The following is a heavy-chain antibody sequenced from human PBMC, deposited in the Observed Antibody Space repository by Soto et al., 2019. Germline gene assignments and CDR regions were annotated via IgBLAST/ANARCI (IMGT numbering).Heavy chain of an antibody. Sequence: QLQLVQSGAEVERPGASVRVSCKAYGYPFSKYGISWSRQAPGQGLEWMGWIKPDNGDTNYAQKFQGRVTMTTDTSSNTAYMELRSLRSSDTAVYYCATSYDSGFDPWGQGTLVSVSS. CDR3: ATSYDSGFDP. CDR2: IKPDNGDT. V-gene: IGHV1-18*04. D-gene: IGHD5-12*01. J-gene: IGHJ5*02. CDR1: GYPFSKYG.